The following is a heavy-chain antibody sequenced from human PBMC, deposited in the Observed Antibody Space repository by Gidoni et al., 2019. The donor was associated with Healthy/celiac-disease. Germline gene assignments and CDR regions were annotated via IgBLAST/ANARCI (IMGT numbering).Heavy chain of an antibody. Sequence: EVQLLESGGGLVQPGGSLRLSCAASGFTFSSYAMSGVRQAPGKGLEWVSAISGSGGSTYYADSVKGRFTISRDNSKNTLYLQMNSLRAEDTAVYYCAKTRTIQLWENWFDPWGQGTLVTVSS. D-gene: IGHD5-18*01. V-gene: IGHV3-23*01. CDR3: AKTRTIQLWENWFDP. CDR2: ISGSGGST. J-gene: IGHJ5*02. CDR1: GFTFSSYA.